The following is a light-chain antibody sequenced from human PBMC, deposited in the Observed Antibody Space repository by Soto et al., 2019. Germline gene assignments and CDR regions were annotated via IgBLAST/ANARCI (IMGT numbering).Light chain of an antibody. CDR2: GAS. V-gene: IGKV3-20*01. Sequence: EIVLTQSPGTLSLSPEERATLSCRVSQSIGSSYLAWYQQKPGQAPRLLIYGASTRATGITDRFSGSGSGTDFTLTINRVAPEDFAVYYCQQYVSLPITFGQGTRLEIK. CDR1: QSIGSSY. CDR3: QQYVSLPIT. J-gene: IGKJ5*01.